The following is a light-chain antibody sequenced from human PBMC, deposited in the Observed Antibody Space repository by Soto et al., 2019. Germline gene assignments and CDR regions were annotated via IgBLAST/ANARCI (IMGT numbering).Light chain of an antibody. CDR2: GAS. Sequence: EIVLTQSPGTLSLSPGERATLSCRASQSVSNNYLAWYQQKPGQAPRLLIYGASNRATGIPATMSGSGSGTEFTLTISSLESQDFAVYYCQQYYKWPLTFGGGTKVDIK. V-gene: IGKV3D-15*01. CDR3: QQYYKWPLT. CDR1: QSVSNN. J-gene: IGKJ4*01.